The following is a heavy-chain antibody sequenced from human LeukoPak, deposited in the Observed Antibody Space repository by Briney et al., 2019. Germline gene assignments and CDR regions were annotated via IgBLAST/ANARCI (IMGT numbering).Heavy chain of an antibody. CDR1: GFTFSSYS. V-gene: IGHV3-21*01. Sequence: GGSLRLSCAASGFTFSSYSMNWVRQAPRKGLGWVSSISSSSSYIYYADSVKGRFTISRDNAKNSLYLQMNSLRAEDTAVYYCARDRYYYDSSGSLTGYWGQGTLVTVSS. D-gene: IGHD3-22*01. J-gene: IGHJ4*02. CDR2: ISSSSSYI. CDR3: ARDRYYYDSSGSLTGY.